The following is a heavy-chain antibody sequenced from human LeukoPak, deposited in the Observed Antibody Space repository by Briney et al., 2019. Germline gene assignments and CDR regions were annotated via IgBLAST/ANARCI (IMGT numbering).Heavy chain of an antibody. J-gene: IGHJ4*02. V-gene: IGHV1-8*01. CDR2: INPNSGHT. D-gene: IGHD4-17*01. Sequence: ASVKVSCKASGYTFTSYDVNWVRQATGQGLEWMGYINPNSGHTTYAQRFQGRITMTRDTSISTAYMELTSLTSEDTVIYYCARELRRDAYWGQGALVTVSS. CDR3: ARELRRDAY. CDR1: GYTFTSYD.